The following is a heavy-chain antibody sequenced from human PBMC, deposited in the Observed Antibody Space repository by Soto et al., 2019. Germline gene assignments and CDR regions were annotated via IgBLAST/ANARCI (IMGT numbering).Heavy chain of an antibody. J-gene: IGHJ4*02. CDR2: IWYDGSNK. CDR1: GFTFSSYG. V-gene: IGHV3-33*01. Sequence: GGSLRLSCAASGFTFSSYGMHWVRQAPGKGLEWVAVIWYDGSNKYYADSVKGRFTISRDNSKNTLYLQMNSLRAEDTAVYYCARETYYYGSGSYWLDLFDYWGQGTLVTVSS. D-gene: IGHD3-10*01. CDR3: ARETYYYGSGSYWLDLFDY.